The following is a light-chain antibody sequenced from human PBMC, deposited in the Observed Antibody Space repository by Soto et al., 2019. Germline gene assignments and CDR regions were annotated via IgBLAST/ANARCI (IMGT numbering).Light chain of an antibody. Sequence: QSVLTQPASVSGSPGQSITISCSGTSSDVGTYNLVSWYQQYPGKAPRLMIYEVTKRPSGVSNRFSGSKSGITASLTISGLQPEDEADYYCCSYAGSSSSIFGTGTKLTVL. J-gene: IGLJ1*01. CDR3: CSYAGSSSSI. CDR2: EVT. V-gene: IGLV2-23*02. CDR1: SSDVGTYNL.